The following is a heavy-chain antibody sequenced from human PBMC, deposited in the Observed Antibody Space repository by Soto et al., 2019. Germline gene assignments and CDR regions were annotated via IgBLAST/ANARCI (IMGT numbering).Heavy chain of an antibody. J-gene: IGHJ4*02. V-gene: IGHV3-23*01. CDR2: VIGSGVNV. CDR1: GFTFSNYA. Sequence: LRLSCTASGFTFSNYAINWVRLAPGKRLEWVSSVIGSGVNVFYADSVKGRFTISRDNSKNTVYLEMNSLRADDTAEYFCAKGSAFECKGAICYPFDHWGRGTLVTVSS. CDR3: AKGSAFECKGAICYPFDH. D-gene: IGHD3-10*01.